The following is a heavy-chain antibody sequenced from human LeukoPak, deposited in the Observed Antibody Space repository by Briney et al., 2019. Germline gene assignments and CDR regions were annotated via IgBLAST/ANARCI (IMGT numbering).Heavy chain of an antibody. V-gene: IGHV4-59*12. CDR1: GGSISSYY. Sequence: SETLSLTCTVSGGSISSYYWSWIRQPPGKGLEWIGYIYYSGSTNYNPSLKSRVTISVDASKNQFSLKLSSVTAADTAVYYCARETGKISSSLYYYYMDVWGKGTTVTVSS. CDR2: IYYSGST. CDR3: ARETGKISSSLYYYYMDV. J-gene: IGHJ6*03. D-gene: IGHD6-13*01.